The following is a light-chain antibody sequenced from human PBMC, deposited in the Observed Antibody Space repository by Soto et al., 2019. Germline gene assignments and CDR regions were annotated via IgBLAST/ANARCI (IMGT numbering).Light chain of an antibody. CDR1: QSVSID. Sequence: EILLTQSPGTLSLSPGERASLSCRASQSVSIDLAWYQQTHGPAPRLIIYGASTRATGIPVRFSGSASGTEFTLTISSLQPDDFETDYCQHYKSYSEAFGQGTKVDNK. J-gene: IGKJ1*01. V-gene: IGKV3-15*01. CDR2: GAS. CDR3: QHYKSYSEA.